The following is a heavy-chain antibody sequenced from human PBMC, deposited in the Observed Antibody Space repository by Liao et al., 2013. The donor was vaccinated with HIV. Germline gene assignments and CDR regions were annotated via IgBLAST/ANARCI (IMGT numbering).Heavy chain of an antibody. Sequence: QVQMQESGPLVVKPSETLSLTCTVSGGSISSYTWNWIRQPAGKGLEWIGRVHSSGSANYSPSLRSRATISVDTSKNQFSLKLTSVSAADTAVYYCAKGALRSPTGASFDFWGQGTLVTVSS. CDR3: AKGALRSPTGASFDF. V-gene: IGHV4-4*07. D-gene: IGHD1-1*01. CDR1: GGSISSYT. CDR2: VHSSGSA. J-gene: IGHJ4*02.